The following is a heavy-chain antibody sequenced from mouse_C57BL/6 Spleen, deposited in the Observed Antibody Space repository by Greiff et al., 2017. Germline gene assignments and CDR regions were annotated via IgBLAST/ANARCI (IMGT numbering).Heavy chain of an antibody. CDR1: GYTFTSYW. CDR3: ARADYGSSYETWYFDV. D-gene: IGHD1-1*01. J-gene: IGHJ1*03. Sequence: QVQLQQPGAELVKPGASVKMSCKASGYTFTSYWITWVKQRPGQGLEWIGDIYPGSGSTNYNEKFKSKATLTVDTSSSTAYMQLSSLTSEDSAVYYCARADYGSSYETWYFDVWGTGTTVTVSS. CDR2: IYPGSGST. V-gene: IGHV1-55*01.